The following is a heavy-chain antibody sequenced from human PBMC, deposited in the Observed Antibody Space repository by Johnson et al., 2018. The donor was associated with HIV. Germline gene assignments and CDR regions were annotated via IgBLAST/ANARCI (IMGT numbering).Heavy chain of an antibody. D-gene: IGHD6-6*01. J-gene: IGHJ3*02. CDR1: GFTFSSYD. V-gene: IGHV3-13*01. Sequence: VQLVESGGGLVQPGGSLRLSCAASGFTFSSYDMHWVRQATGKGLEWVSAIGTAGATYYPGSVKGRFTISRENAKNSLYLQMNSLRAGDTAVYYCARANSRGAEYSNLGAFDIWGQGTMVTVSS. CDR3: ARANSRGAEYSNLGAFDI. CDR2: IGTAGAT.